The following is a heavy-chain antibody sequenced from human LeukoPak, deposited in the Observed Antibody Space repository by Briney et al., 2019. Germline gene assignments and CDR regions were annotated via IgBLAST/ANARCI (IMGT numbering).Heavy chain of an antibody. CDR2: IRSSGGTT. CDR1: GFTFNTYA. CDR3: AKVPPSYCSGGSCSLDY. D-gene: IGHD2-15*01. V-gene: IGHV3-23*01. Sequence: PGGSLRLSCAASGFTFNTYAMSWVRQAPGKGLEWVSTIRSSGGTTYYGDSVKGRFTISRDNSKNTLYLQMSSLRAEDTAVYYCAKVPPSYCSGGSCSLDYWGQGTLVTVSS. J-gene: IGHJ4*02.